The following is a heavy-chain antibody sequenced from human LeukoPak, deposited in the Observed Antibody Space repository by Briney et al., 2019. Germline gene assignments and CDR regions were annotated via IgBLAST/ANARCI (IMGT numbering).Heavy chain of an antibody. CDR3: TRDRGAYNLYDY. J-gene: IGHJ4*02. CDR1: GFPFGDYA. V-gene: IGHV3-49*03. CDR2: IRSKAYGETA. Sequence: GSLRLSCTASGFPFGDYAMSWIRPAPGKGLEWVGFIRSKAYGETADYAASVKGRFTISRDDSKAIAYLQMNSLKTEDTAVYHCTRDRGAYNLYDYWGQGTLVTVSS. D-gene: IGHD1-1*01.